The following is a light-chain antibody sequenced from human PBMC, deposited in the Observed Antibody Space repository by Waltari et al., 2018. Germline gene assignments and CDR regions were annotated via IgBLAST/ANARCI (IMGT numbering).Light chain of an antibody. CDR2: DAS. J-gene: IGKJ4*01. Sequence: EIVLTQSPATLSLSPGERATLPCRASQSVSSYLAWYQQKPGQAPRLRIYDASNRATGIPARFSGSGSGTDFTLTISSLEPEDFAVYYCQQRSNSPLTFGGGTKVEIK. V-gene: IGKV3-11*01. CDR3: QQRSNSPLT. CDR1: QSVSSY.